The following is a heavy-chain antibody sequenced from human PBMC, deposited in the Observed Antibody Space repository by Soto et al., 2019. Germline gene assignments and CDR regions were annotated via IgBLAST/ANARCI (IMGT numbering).Heavy chain of an antibody. Sequence: GGSLRLSFASSGFTFSIYVVSGVRQATGKGLEWVSSLNNSGGSTFYADSVKGRFTISRDNSKNTLYLQMNSLRAEDTAVYYCAREQYDFWSGYYYYGMDVWGQGTTVTVSS. J-gene: IGHJ6*02. CDR3: AREQYDFWSGYYYYGMDV. V-gene: IGHV3-23*01. D-gene: IGHD3-3*01. CDR2: LNNSGGST. CDR1: GFTFSIYV.